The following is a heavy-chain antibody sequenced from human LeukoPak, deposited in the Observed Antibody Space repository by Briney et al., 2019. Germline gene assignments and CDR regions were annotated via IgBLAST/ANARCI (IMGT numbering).Heavy chain of an antibody. CDR1: GFTVSSNY. D-gene: IGHD4-23*01. Sequence: GGSLRLSCAASGFTVSSNYMSWVRQAPGKGLEWVSVIYSGGSTYYADSVKGRFTISRHNSKNTLYLQMNSLRAEDTAVYYCARGLTHRAPYYFDYWGQGTLVTVSS. CDR3: ARGLTHRAPYYFDY. CDR2: IYSGGST. V-gene: IGHV3-53*01. J-gene: IGHJ4*02.